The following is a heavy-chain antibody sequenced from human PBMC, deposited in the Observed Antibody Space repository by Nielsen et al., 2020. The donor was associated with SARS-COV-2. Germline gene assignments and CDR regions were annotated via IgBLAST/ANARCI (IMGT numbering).Heavy chain of an antibody. V-gene: IGHV4-4*02. CDR1: GGSVSSNDW. CDR2: VSHSGSI. J-gene: IGHJ6*03. Sequence: SETLSLTCAVSGGSVSSNDWWPWVRQSPGKGLEWIGEVSHSGSINYNPSLKSRVTLSMDKSKRQFSLRLTSVSAADTAVYFCARGDLVVMPSPILGFGRVIYYFYLDVAGTGTPVIVSS. D-gene: IGHD2-8*01. CDR3: ARGDLVVMPSPILGFGRVIYYFYLDV.